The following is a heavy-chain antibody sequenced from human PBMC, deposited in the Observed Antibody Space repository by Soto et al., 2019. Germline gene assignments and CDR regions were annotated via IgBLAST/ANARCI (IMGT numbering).Heavy chain of an antibody. J-gene: IGHJ4*02. CDR2: ISYDGSNK. CDR1: GFTFSSYA. D-gene: IGHD3-10*01. CDR3: VRGGGSGSYYNSHGDY. Sequence: QVQLVESGGGVVQPGRSLRLSCAASGFTFSSYAMHWVRQAPGKGLEWVAVISYDGSNKYYADSVKGRFTISRDNSKSQLYLQMTSLRAEERAVYYGVRGGGSGSYYNSHGDYWGQGTLVTVSS. V-gene: IGHV3-30-3*01.